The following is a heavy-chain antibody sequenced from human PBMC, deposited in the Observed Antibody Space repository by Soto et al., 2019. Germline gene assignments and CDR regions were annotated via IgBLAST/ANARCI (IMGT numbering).Heavy chain of an antibody. CDR3: ARRDVNYDFWAFDY. Sequence: SETLSLTCTVSGGSISSYYWSWIRQPPGKGLEWIGYIYYSGSTNYNPSLKSRVTISVDTSKNQFSLKLSSVTAADTAVYYCARRDVNYDFWAFDYWGQGTLVTVSS. CDR2: IYYSGST. J-gene: IGHJ4*02. CDR1: GGSISSYY. V-gene: IGHV4-59*08. D-gene: IGHD3-3*01.